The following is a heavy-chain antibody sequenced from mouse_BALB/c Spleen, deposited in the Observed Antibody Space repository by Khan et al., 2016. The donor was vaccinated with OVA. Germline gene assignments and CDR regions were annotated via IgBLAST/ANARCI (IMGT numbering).Heavy chain of an antibody. CDR3: TNSYYDSFAY. J-gene: IGHJ3*01. D-gene: IGHD2-4*01. V-gene: IGHV1S81*02. CDR2: INPSNGGT. CDR1: GYTFTSYY. Sequence: QVQLMESGAELVKPGASVRLSCKASGYTFTSYYLYWVQQSPGQGLEWIGDINPSNGGTNFNEKFKSKATLTVDKSSSTAYIQLNSLTSEDSAVCYCTNSYYDSFAYWGQGTLVTVS.